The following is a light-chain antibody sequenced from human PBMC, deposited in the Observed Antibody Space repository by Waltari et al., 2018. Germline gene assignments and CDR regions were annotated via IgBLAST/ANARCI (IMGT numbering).Light chain of an antibody. CDR1: SRHFGKSNL. Sequence: QSALTQPASVSVSPGQSTPISCTGASRHFGKSNLVSWFQKYPGRAPTLLIYEVSNRPSGVSHRFAGSKSGNTASLTISGLRTEDEADYYCSSNAGGHVVFGSGTKVTVL. J-gene: IGLJ1*01. CDR2: EVS. V-gene: IGLV2-23*02. CDR3: SSNAGGHVV.